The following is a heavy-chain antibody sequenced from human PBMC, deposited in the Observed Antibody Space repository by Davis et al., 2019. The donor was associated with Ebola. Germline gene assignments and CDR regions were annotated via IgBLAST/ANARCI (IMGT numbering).Heavy chain of an antibody. CDR3: ARAGPQLVRGDYYYYYGMDV. V-gene: IGHV1-69*13. Sequence: AASVKVSCKASGGTFSSYAISWVRQAPGQGLEWMGGIIPIFGTANYAQKFQGRVTITADESTSTAYMELSSLRSEDTAVYYCARAGPQLVRGDYYYYYGMDVWGQGTTVTVSS. D-gene: IGHD6-13*01. CDR1: GGTFSSYA. J-gene: IGHJ6*02. CDR2: IIPIFGTA.